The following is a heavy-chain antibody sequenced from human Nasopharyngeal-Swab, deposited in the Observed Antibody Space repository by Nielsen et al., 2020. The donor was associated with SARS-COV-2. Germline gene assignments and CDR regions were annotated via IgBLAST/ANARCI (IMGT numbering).Heavy chain of an antibody. CDR2: IKQDGSEK. Sequence: GESLKISCAASGFTFSSYWMTWVRQAPGKGLEWVANIKQDGSEKYSVGSVKGRFTISRDNARNSLYLQMNNLRAEDTAVYYCARGPPIVVLTAILPDYYYLDVWGKGTTVTVSS. J-gene: IGHJ6*03. CDR1: GFTFSSYW. CDR3: ARGPPIVVLTAILPDYYYLDV. V-gene: IGHV3-7*03. D-gene: IGHD2-21*02.